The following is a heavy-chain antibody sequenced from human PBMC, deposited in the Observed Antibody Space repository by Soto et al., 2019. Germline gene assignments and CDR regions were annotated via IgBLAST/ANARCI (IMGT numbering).Heavy chain of an antibody. V-gene: IGHV4-31*03. D-gene: IGHD3-22*01. Sequence: TLSLTCTVSGCSISSGGDHWGWIRQHPGKGLEWIGCIYYSGSTYCNPSPKSRXXXSVDTSKNQFSLKLSSVTAADTAVYYCASFKGYYYDSSSYWPDAFDIWGQGTMVTVSS. CDR3: ASFKGYYYDSSSYWPDAFDI. J-gene: IGHJ3*02. CDR1: GCSISSGGDH. CDR2: IYYSGST.